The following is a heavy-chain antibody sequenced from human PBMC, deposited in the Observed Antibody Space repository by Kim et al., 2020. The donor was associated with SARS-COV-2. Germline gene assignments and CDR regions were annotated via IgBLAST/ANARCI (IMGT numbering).Heavy chain of an antibody. V-gene: IGHV1-69*01. Sequence: TANYAQEFQGRVTITADESTSTAYMELSSLRSEDTAVYYCGVVVAGGHFDYWGQGTLVTVSS. D-gene: IGHD2-15*01. J-gene: IGHJ4*02. CDR2: TA. CDR3: GVVVAGGHFDY.